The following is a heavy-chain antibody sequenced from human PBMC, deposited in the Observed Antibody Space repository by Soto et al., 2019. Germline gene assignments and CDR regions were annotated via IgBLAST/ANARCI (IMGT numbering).Heavy chain of an antibody. V-gene: IGHV1-3*02. Sequence: QARLVQSGAEVRTPGASVKISCTASGYSFRSHGIQWVRQAAGQRLEWVGWSNGGNGFTKYSQAVQDRVSITRDTAASTVYMELRSLTSDDTAVYFCARLSFSDALDVWGQGTTVTVSS. CDR3: ARLSFSDALDV. J-gene: IGHJ6*02. CDR1: GYSFRSHG. D-gene: IGHD2-21*02. CDR2: SNGGNGFT.